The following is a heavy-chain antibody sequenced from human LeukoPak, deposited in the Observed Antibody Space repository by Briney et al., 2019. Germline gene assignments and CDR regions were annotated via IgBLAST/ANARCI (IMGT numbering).Heavy chain of an antibody. CDR3: ARGEEQLVRAGDWFDP. J-gene: IGHJ5*02. CDR1: GFTFSSYS. V-gene: IGHV3-21*01. CDR2: ISSSSTSM. D-gene: IGHD6-6*01. Sequence: GGSLRLSCAASGFTFSSYSMNWVRQAPGKGLEWVSSISSSSTSMYYADSVKGRFTISRDNAKNSLYLQMNSLRAEDTAVYYCARGEEQLVRAGDWFDPWGQGTLVTVSS.